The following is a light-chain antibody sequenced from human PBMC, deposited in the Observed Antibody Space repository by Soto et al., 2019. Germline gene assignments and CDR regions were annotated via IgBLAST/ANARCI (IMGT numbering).Light chain of an antibody. CDR2: TTN. CDR3: ATWDGGLSGPFV. Sequence: QAVRAQPPAASGTPGQRATISCCGSNSNIGSDIVNCYQLLPGAAPEVLINTTNQRPSGVPERFSGSKSGTSASLAISGLQSEDEANSSCATWDGGLSGPFVFGTGTKVTV. J-gene: IGLJ1*01. CDR1: NSNIGSDI. V-gene: IGLV1-44*01.